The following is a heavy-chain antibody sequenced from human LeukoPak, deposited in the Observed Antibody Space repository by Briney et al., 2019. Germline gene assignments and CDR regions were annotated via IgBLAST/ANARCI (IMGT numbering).Heavy chain of an antibody. CDR2: IYYSGST. CDR3: ANRGYSGSEGVDY. D-gene: IGHD1-26*01. V-gene: IGHV4-30-4*08. CDR1: GGSNSSGDYY. J-gene: IGHJ4*02. Sequence: SETLSLTCTVSGGSNSSGDYYWSWIRQPPGKGLEWIGYIYYSGSTYYNPSLKSRVTISVDTSKNQFSLKLSSVTAADTAVYYCANRGYSGSEGVDYWGQGTLVTVSS.